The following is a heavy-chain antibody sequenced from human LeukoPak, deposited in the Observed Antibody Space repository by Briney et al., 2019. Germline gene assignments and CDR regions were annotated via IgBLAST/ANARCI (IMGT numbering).Heavy chain of an antibody. D-gene: IGHD3-9*01. Sequence: GGSLRLSCAASGFTFSSYRMNWVRRGPGKGLEWVSSISSSSTYIYYADSVKGRFTISRDNSKNTLYLQMNSLRAEDTAVYYCAKDRMDLYYDILTGYYYYYYMDVWGKGTTVTISS. V-gene: IGHV3-21*01. CDR3: AKDRMDLYYDILTGYYYYYYMDV. CDR2: ISSSSTYI. J-gene: IGHJ6*03. CDR1: GFTFSSYR.